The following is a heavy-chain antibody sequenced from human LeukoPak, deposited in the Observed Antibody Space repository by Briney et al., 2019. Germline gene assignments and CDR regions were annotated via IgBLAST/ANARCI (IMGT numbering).Heavy chain of an antibody. CDR2: INPNSGGT. CDR1: GYTVTGYY. Sequence: ASVKVSCKASGYTVTGYYMHWVRQAPGQGLEWMSWINPNSGGTNYAQTFRGRVTMTRDTSISTAYMELSRLRSDDTAVYYCARFTDSSGLLPLDIWGQGTMVTVSS. D-gene: IGHD3-22*01. J-gene: IGHJ3*02. V-gene: IGHV1-2*02. CDR3: ARFTDSSGLLPLDI.